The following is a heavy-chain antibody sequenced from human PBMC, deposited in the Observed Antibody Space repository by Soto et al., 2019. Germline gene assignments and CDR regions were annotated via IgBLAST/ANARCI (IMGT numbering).Heavy chain of an antibody. CDR1: GFTFSSYA. V-gene: IGHV3-23*01. CDR3: AKPRGSGWYLAD. CDR2: ISGSGGST. Sequence: EVQLLESGGGLVQPGGSLRLSCAASGFTFSSYAMSWVRQAPGKGLEWVSAISGSGGSTYYADSVKGRFTISRDNSKNSLYRQMNSLRAEDTAVYYCAKPRGSGWYLADWGQGTLVTVSS. J-gene: IGHJ4*02. D-gene: IGHD6-19*01.